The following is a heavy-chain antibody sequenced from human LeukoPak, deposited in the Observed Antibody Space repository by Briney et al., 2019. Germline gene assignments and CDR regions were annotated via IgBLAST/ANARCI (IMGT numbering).Heavy chain of an antibody. J-gene: IGHJ4*02. Sequence: PGGSLRLSCAASGFTFSSYNMVWVRQAPGKGLEWVSSIGSRSSFMSYADSVKGRFTISRDNSKNTLYLQMNSLRAEDTAVYYCAKGTGIAARPSPFDYWGQGTLVTVSS. CDR3: AKGTGIAARPSPFDY. CDR2: IGSRSSFM. CDR1: GFTFSSYN. V-gene: IGHV3-21*04. D-gene: IGHD6-6*01.